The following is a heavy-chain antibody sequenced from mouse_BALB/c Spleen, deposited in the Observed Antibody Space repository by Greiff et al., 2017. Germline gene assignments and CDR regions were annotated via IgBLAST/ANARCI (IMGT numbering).Heavy chain of an antibody. CDR3: ARDVLDY. V-gene: IGHV7-3*02. CDR1: GFTFTDYY. J-gene: IGHJ4*01. CDR2: IRNKANGYTT. Sequence: DVQLQESGGGLVQPGGSLRLSCATSGFTFTDYYMSWVRQPPGKALEWMGFIRNKANGYTTEYSASVKGRFTISRDNSQSILYLQMNTLRAEDSATYYCARDVLDYWGQGTSVTVSS.